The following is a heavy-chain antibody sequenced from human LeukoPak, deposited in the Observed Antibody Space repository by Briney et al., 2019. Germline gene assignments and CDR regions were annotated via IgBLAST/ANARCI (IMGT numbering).Heavy chain of an antibody. V-gene: IGHV4-59*07. CDR2: IYYSGST. Sequence: PSDTLSLTCTVCGGSISSYYWSWIRQPPGKGLEGMGYIYYSGSTNYNPSVRSRVTISVATSKNQFSLELRSVTAADTAVYYCARGPHYHDSSGYSPSYSYAMDVWGQGTTVTVSS. J-gene: IGHJ6*01. CDR3: ARGPHYHDSSGYSPSYSYAMDV. D-gene: IGHD3-22*01. CDR1: GGSISSYY.